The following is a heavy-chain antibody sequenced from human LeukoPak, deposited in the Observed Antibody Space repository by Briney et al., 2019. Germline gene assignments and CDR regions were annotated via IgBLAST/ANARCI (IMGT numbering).Heavy chain of an antibody. CDR2: INPSGGST. Sequence: VASVKVSCKASGYTFTSYYMHWVRQAPGQGLEWMGIINPSGGSTSYAQKFQGRVTMTRDMSTSTVYMELSSLRSEDTAVYYCARDAMVEKHFDYWGQGTLVTVSS. D-gene: IGHD5-18*01. V-gene: IGHV1-46*01. J-gene: IGHJ4*02. CDR3: ARDAMVEKHFDY. CDR1: GYTFTSYY.